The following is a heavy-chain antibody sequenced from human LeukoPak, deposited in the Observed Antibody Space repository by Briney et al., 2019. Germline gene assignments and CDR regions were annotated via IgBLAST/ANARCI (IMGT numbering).Heavy chain of an antibody. CDR3: ARASSPLELLFRSEY. CDR1: GYTFTGYY. V-gene: IGHV1-2*02. D-gene: IGHD1-26*01. J-gene: IGHJ4*02. CDR2: INPNSGGT. Sequence: ASVKVSCKASGYTFTGYYMRCVRQAPGQGLEWMGWINPNSGGTNYAQKFQGRVTMTRDTSISTAYMELSRLRSDDTAVYYCARASSPLELLFRSEYGGQGTLVTVSS.